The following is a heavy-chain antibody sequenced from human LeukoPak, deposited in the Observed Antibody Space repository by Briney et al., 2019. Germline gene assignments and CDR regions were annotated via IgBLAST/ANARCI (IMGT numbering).Heavy chain of an antibody. CDR2: IYIAGST. CDR1: GFTVTNNF. CDR3: EGFSLSPNAFHI. J-gene: IGHJ3*02. Sequence: GGSLRLSCAASGFTVTNNFMTWVRQAPGKGLEWVSVIYIAGSTFYSDSVKGRITISRDNSNNTLYLQMNSLSPEDTAVYYCEGFSLSPNAFHICGQGTMVTVSS. V-gene: IGHV3-66*01.